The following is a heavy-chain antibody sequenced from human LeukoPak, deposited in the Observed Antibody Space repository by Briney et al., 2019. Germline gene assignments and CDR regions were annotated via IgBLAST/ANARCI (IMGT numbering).Heavy chain of an antibody. CDR3: ARDSSDNYYYYYGMDV. Sequence: GGSLRLSCAASGFTFSDYYMSWIRQAPGKGLEWVSYISSSGSTIYYADSVKGRFAISRDNAKNSLYLQMNSLRAEDTAVYYCARDSSDNYYYYYGMDVWGQGTTVTVSS. D-gene: IGHD3-22*01. J-gene: IGHJ6*02. V-gene: IGHV3-11*01. CDR1: GFTFSDYY. CDR2: ISSSGSTI.